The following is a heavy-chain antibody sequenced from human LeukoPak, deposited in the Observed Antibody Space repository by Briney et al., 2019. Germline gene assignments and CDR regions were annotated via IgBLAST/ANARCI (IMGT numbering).Heavy chain of an antibody. J-gene: IGHJ2*01. CDR3: ARVWRTNWGSGGLGWYFDL. D-gene: IGHD7-27*01. CDR2: IIPIFGTA. CDR1: GGTFSSYA. Sequence: SVKVSCKASGGTFSSYAISWVRQAPGQGLEWMGGIIPIFGTANYAQKFQGRVTITADESTSTAYMELSSLRSEDTAVYYCARVWRTNWGSGGLGWYFDLWGRGTLVTVSS. V-gene: IGHV1-69*13.